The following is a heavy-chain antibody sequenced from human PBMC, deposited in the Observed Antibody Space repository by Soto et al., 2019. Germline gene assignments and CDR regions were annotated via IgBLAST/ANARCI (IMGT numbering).Heavy chain of an antibody. CDR3: ARGTIVARQHLDY. J-gene: IGHJ4*02. D-gene: IGHD6-6*01. CDR1: GFTFSSYA. V-gene: IGHV3-30*03. CDR2: ISIRGGDE. Sequence: GGSLRISFAACGFTFSSYAMHWARQAPGKGLEWVTVISIRGGDEYYAESVRGRFTISRDDSKNTLYLQMDSLRVEDTAVYYCARGTIVARQHLDYWGQGTLVTVSS.